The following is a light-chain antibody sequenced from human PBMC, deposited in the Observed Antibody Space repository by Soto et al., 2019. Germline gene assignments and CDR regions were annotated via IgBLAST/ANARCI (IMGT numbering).Light chain of an antibody. CDR3: CSYVGSYTSYV. CDR1: SSDVGTDNF. J-gene: IGLJ1*01. Sequence: QSALTQPRSVSGSPGQSVTISFTGTSSDVGTDNFVSWYQQQPGKAPKFMIYDVTKRPSGVPDRFSGAKSGNTASLTISGLQAEDEAEYDCCSYVGSYTSYVFGTGTKLTVL. CDR2: DVT. V-gene: IGLV2-11*01.